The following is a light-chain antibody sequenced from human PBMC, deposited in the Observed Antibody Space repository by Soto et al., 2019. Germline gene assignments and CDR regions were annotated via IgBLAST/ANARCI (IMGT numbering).Light chain of an antibody. J-gene: IGKJ1*01. CDR2: ATS. CDR1: ETINTNY. V-gene: IGKV3-20*01. Sequence: EIVLTQSPGTLSLSPGEGATLSCRASETINTNYFAWYQQKLGQAPRLLIYATSSRATGVPDRFSSSGSGTAFTLTISRLEPEDLGSYYCQQYFGSPWTFGQGTKVEIK. CDR3: QQYFGSPWT.